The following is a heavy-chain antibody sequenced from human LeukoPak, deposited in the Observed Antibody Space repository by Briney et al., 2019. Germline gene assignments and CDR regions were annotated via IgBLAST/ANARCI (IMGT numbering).Heavy chain of an antibody. CDR3: ARLTGQVTTVTTRDWFDP. Sequence: GGSLRLPCEASGFTFSSYSMNWVGQAPGKGLEWVSYISRSSSTIYYADSVKGRFTISRDNAKNSLYLQMNSLRDEDTAVYYCARLTGQVTTVTTRDWFDPWGQGTLVTVSS. V-gene: IGHV3-48*02. J-gene: IGHJ5*02. CDR2: ISRSSSTI. D-gene: IGHD4-17*01. CDR1: GFTFSSYS.